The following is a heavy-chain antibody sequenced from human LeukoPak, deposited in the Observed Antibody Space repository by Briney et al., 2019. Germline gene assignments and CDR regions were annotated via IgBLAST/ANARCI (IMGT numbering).Heavy chain of an antibody. D-gene: IGHD5-12*01. J-gene: IGHJ6*02. Sequence: GGSLRLSCAASGFTFTSYAMSWVRQAPGKGLEWVAVISYDGSNKYYADSVKGRFTISRDNSKNTLYLQMNSLRAEDTAVYYCARGGYDYYYGMDVWGQGTTVTVSS. CDR1: GFTFTSYA. CDR2: ISYDGSNK. CDR3: ARGGYDYYYGMDV. V-gene: IGHV3-30*04.